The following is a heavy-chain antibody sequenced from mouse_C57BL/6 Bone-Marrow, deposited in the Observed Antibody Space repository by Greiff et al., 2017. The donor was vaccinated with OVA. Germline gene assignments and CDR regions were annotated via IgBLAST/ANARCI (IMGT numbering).Heavy chain of an antibody. D-gene: IGHD2-4*01. Sequence: VQLKESGPELVKPGASVKISCKASGYSFTGYYMNWVKQSPEKSLEWIGEINPSTGGTTYNQKFKAKATLTVTKSSSNAYMQLKSLTAEDAAVYYCACYDYEGDYFDDWGKGTTLTVSS. CDR3: ACYDYEGDYFDD. V-gene: IGHV1-42*01. J-gene: IGHJ2*01. CDR1: GYSFTGYY. CDR2: INPSTGGT.